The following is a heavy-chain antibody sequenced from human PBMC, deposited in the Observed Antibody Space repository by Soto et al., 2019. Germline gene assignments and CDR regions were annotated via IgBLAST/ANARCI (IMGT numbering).Heavy chain of an antibody. V-gene: IGHV3-48*01. CDR3: ARDRPRGDILTGYYWGVYYYYMDV. J-gene: IGHJ6*03. D-gene: IGHD3-9*01. CDR2: ISSSSSTI. Sequence: GGSLRLSCAASGFTFSSYSMNWVRQAPGKGLEWVSYISSSSSTIYYADSVKGRFTISRDNAKNSLYLQMNSLRAEDTAVYYCARDRPRGDILTGYYWGVYYYYMDVWGKGTTVTVSS. CDR1: GFTFSSYS.